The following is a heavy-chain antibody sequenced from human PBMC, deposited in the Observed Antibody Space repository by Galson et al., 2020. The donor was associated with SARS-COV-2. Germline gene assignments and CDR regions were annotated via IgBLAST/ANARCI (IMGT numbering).Heavy chain of an antibody. J-gene: IGHJ4*02. CDR3: TRFVEGANYFDY. V-gene: IGHV3-73*01. Sequence: GESLKISCAASGFAFSGSALHWVRQTSGRGLEWVGRIRSKANNYATAYGASVKDRFTIFRDDSKNTAYVEMHNLKTEDTAVYYCTRFVEGANYFDYWGQGALVTVSS. CDR1: GFAFSGSA. D-gene: IGHD1-1*01. CDR2: IRSKANNYAT.